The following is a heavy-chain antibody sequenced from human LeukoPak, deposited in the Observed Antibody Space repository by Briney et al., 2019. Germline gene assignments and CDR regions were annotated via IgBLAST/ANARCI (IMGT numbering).Heavy chain of an antibody. CDR1: GFTFSNYA. CDR2: ISGSGGST. V-gene: IGHV3-23*01. CDR3: AKETYSSGWYPYFDY. J-gene: IGHJ4*02. D-gene: IGHD6-19*01. Sequence: GASLRLSCAASGFTFSNYAMSWVRQAPGKGLEWVSGISGSGGSTYYADSVKGRFTISRDNSKNTLFLQMNSLRAGDTAVYYCAKETYSSGWYPYFDYWGQGTLVTVSS.